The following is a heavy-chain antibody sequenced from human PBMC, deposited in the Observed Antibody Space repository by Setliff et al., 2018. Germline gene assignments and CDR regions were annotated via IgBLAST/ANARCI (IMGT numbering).Heavy chain of an antibody. D-gene: IGHD3-3*01. CDR3: ARDYTYYDFWSGPSSDAFDI. V-gene: IGHV4-39*07. Sequence: SETLSLTCSVSGDSISIRGHYLGWIRQPPGQGLEWIGSVYYGAGTYYNPSLESRVTMSLDASKKQFSLRLSSVTAADMAVYYCARDYTYYDFWSGPSSDAFDIWGQGTMVTVSS. CDR1: GDSISIRGHY. J-gene: IGHJ3*02. CDR2: VYYGAGT.